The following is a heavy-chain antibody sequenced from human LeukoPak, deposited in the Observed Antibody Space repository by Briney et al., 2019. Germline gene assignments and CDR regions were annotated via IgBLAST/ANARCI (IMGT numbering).Heavy chain of an antibody. CDR2: IIPTFGTA. Sequence: ASVKVSCKASRGTFSSYAIIWVRQAPGQGLEWMGGIIPTFGTAAYAKKFQGRVTISADESTSTAYMELSSLTSEDTAVYYCARAFQSLGGLSLPDYWGQGTLVTVSS. J-gene: IGHJ4*02. V-gene: IGHV1-69*13. D-gene: IGHD3-16*02. CDR1: RGTFSSYA. CDR3: ARAFQSLGGLSLPDY.